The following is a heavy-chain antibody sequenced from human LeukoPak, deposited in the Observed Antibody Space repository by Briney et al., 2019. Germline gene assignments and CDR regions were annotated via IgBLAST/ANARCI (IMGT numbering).Heavy chain of an antibody. D-gene: IGHD3-3*01. CDR3: AKTPDDDFWSGNSDY. J-gene: IGHJ4*02. Sequence: GGSLRLSCAASGFTFSSYAMSWVRQAPGKGLEWVSAIGGSGGSTYYADSVKGRFTISRDNSKNTLYLQMNSLRAEDTAVYYCAKTPDDDFWSGNSDYWGRGTLVTVSS. CDR1: GFTFSSYA. V-gene: IGHV3-23*01. CDR2: IGGSGGST.